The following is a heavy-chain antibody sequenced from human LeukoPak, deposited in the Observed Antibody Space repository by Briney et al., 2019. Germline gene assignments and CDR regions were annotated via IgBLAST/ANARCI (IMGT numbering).Heavy chain of an antibody. V-gene: IGHV4-61*01. CDR3: ARELLWFGELFWP. Sequence: SETLSLTCTVSGGSLSSGSYYWSWIRQPPGKGLEWSGDIYYSGSTNYNPSLKSRDTISEDTSKNQFSLKLSSVAAADTAVYYCARELLWFGELFWPWGQGTLVTVSS. J-gene: IGHJ5*02. CDR1: GGSLSSGSYY. CDR2: IYYSGST. D-gene: IGHD3-10*01.